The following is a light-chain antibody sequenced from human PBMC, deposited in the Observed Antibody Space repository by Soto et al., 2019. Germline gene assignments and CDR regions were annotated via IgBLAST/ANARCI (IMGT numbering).Light chain of an antibody. V-gene: IGLV6-57*04. CDR2: EHN. CDR1: SGSIASNY. CDR3: QSSDSYTVV. Sequence: NFMLTQPHSVSESPGKTVTISCTRSSGSIASNYVQWYQQRPGSAPTTVIYEHNQRPSGVPDRFSGSTDGSSNSASFTISGLQTEDEADYYCQSSDSYTVVFGGGTKVTVL. J-gene: IGLJ2*01.